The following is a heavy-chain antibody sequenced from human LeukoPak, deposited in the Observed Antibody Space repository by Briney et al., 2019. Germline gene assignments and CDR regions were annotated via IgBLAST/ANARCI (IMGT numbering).Heavy chain of an antibody. CDR1: GGSISSGSYD. CDR2: IYTSGST. D-gene: IGHD6-19*01. J-gene: IGHJ3*02. V-gene: IGHV4-61*02. CDR3: ARAEYSSGPREDAFDI. Sequence: PSETLSLTCTVSGGSISSGSYDSSWFRQPAGKGLEWIGRIYTSGSTNYNPSLKSRVTKSLDTSKNQFSLKLSSVTAADTAVYYCARAEYSSGPREDAFDIWGQGTMVTVSS.